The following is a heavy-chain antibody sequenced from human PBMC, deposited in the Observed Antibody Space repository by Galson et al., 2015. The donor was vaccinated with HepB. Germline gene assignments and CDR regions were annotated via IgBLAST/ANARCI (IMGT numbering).Heavy chain of an antibody. CDR3: ARNRGGDSWDDAFDI. CDR2: IFSSGRT. J-gene: IGHJ3*02. V-gene: IGHV4-4*07. CDR1: GGSISRFH. D-gene: IGHD2-21*02. Sequence: TLSLTCSVSGGSISRFHWTWIRQPAGKGLGWIGSIFSSGRTTYNPSLNSRVTMSVDTFRNQFSLKMTSMTAADTAVYFCARNRGGDSWDDAFDIWGQGTKVTVSS.